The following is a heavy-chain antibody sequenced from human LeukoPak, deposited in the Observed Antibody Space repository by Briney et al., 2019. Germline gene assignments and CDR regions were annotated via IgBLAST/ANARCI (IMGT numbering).Heavy chain of an antibody. Sequence: GGSLRLSCEASGFTFSGNWMSWVRQAPGKGLQWVASINPDGSQKLYVDSVKGRFTISRDNTKGSLYLQMNSLGAEDTAMYYCAKLLGTATTYDSWGQGTRITVSS. CDR2: INPDGSQK. CDR1: GFTFSGNW. CDR3: AKLLGTATTYDS. V-gene: IGHV3-7*01. J-gene: IGHJ4*02. D-gene: IGHD5-24*01.